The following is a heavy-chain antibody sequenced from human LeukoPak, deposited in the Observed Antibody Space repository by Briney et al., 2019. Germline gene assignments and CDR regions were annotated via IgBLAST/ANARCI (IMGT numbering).Heavy chain of an antibody. J-gene: IGHJ5*02. D-gene: IGHD6-19*01. CDR2: INPSGGST. CDR3: ARTGASGWRNWFDP. V-gene: IGHV1-46*01. Sequence: ASVKVSCKASGYTFTSYYMHWVRQAPGQGLEWMGIINPSGGSTSYAQKFQGRVTMTTDTSTSTAYMELRSLRSDDTAVYYCARTGASGWRNWFDPWGQGTLVTVSS. CDR1: GYTFTSYY.